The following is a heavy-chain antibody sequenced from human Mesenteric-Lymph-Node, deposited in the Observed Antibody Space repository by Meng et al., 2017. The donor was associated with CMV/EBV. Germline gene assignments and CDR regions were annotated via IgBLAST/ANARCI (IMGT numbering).Heavy chain of an antibody. V-gene: IGHV3-21*01. J-gene: IGHJ4*02. CDR1: GFTLSSYN. Sequence: GGSLRLSCEASGFTLSSYNMNWVRQAPGKGLEWVSSISSSRSYIYYADSVKGRFTISRDNAKNSLYLQMNSLRAEDTAVYYCARMGDDYWGQGILVTVSS. CDR2: ISSSRSYI. CDR3: ARMGDDY. D-gene: IGHD3-16*01.